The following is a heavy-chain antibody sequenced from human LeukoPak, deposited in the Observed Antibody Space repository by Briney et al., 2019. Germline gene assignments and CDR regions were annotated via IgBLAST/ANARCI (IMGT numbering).Heavy chain of an antibody. CDR1: GFTFSSYW. V-gene: IGHV3-7*01. CDR3: VRDGEWSPAGVYGFDI. J-gene: IGHJ3*02. Sequence: GGSLRLSCAASGFTFSSYWMSWVRQAPGKGLEWVANIKQDGSEKYYVDSVKGRFTISRDNAKNSLYLQMNSLRAEDTAVYYCVRDGEWSPAGVYGFDIWGQGTMVTVSS. CDR2: IKQDGSEK. D-gene: IGHD3-3*01.